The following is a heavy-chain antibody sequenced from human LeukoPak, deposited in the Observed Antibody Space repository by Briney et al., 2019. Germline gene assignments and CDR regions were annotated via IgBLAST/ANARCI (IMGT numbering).Heavy chain of an antibody. V-gene: IGHV3-21*01. Sequence: GGSLRLSCAASGFTFSSYSMNWVRQAPGKGLEWVSSISSSSSYIYYADSVKGRFTISRDNAKNSLYLQMNSLRAEDTAVYYCASENHYDFWSGYYNWFDPWGQGTLVTVSS. CDR3: ASENHYDFWSGYYNWFDP. J-gene: IGHJ5*02. CDR2: ISSSSSYI. CDR1: GFTFSSYS. D-gene: IGHD3-3*01.